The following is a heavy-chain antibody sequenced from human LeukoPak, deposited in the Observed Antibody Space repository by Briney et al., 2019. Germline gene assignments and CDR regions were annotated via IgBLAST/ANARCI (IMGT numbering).Heavy chain of an antibody. CDR1: GFTFSSYW. D-gene: IGHD2-2*01. Sequence: PGGSLRLSCAASGFTFSSYWMSWVRQAPGKGLEWVANIKQDGSEKYYVDSVKGRFTISRDNAKNSLYLQMNSLRAEDTAVYYCARGTVPAAKSDYYYYYMDVWGKGTTVTVSS. J-gene: IGHJ6*03. CDR3: ARGTVPAAKSDYYYYYMDV. CDR2: IKQDGSEK. V-gene: IGHV3-7*01.